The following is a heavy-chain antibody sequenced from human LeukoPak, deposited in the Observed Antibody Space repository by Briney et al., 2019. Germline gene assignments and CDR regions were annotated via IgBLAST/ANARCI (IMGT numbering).Heavy chain of an antibody. CDR1: GYIFTNYW. V-gene: IGHV5-51*01. CDR3: ARHRGSGSSYFYYYGLDV. D-gene: IGHD3-10*01. J-gene: IGHJ6*02. CDR2: IYPSDSKT. Sequence: GESLKISCKGSGYIFTNYWIGWVRQMPGKGLEWMAIIYPSDSKTRYSPSFQGQVTISADKSTSTAYLQWSTLKASDTAIYYCARHRGSGSSYFYYYGLDVWGQGTTVTVSS.